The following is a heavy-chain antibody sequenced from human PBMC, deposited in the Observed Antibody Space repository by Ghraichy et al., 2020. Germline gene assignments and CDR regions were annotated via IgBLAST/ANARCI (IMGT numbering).Heavy chain of an antibody. V-gene: IGHV3-11*04. CDR2: IRTSGGTV. CDR1: GFTFNNYA. Sequence: GGSLRLSCAASGFTFNNYAMSWVRQAPGKGLEWVSYIRTSGGTVYSADSVKGRFSISRDNAQNSLHLQMNSLRAEDTAVYYCARDVRSRVPNARGYYYIMDVWGQGTAVTVSS. D-gene: IGHD2-8*01. J-gene: IGHJ6*02. CDR3: ARDVRSRVPNARGYYYIMDV.